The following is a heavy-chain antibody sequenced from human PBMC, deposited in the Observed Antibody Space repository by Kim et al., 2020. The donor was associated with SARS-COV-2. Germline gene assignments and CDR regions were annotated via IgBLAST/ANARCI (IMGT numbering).Heavy chain of an antibody. D-gene: IGHD2-2*03. V-gene: IGHV3-15*01. J-gene: IGHJ6*02. CDR3: TTVHGSYYYYYYGMDV. CDR2: IKSKTDGGTT. Sequence: GGSLRLSCAASGFTFSNAWMSWVRQAPGKGLEWVGRIKSKTDGGTTDYAAPVKGRFTISRDDSKNTLYLQMNSLKTEDTAVYYCTTVHGSYYYYYYGMDVWGQGTTVTVSS. CDR1: GFTFSNAW.